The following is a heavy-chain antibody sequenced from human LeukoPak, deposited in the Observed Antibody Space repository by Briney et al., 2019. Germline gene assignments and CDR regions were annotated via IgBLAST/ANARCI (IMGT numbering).Heavy chain of an antibody. Sequence: SETLSLTCTVSGASISSYYWSWIRQPPGKGLEWIGYIYYSGSTNYNPSLKSRVTISLDTSKNQFSLKLSSVTAADTGVYYCARGRASYDYWGQGTLVTVSS. J-gene: IGHJ4*02. CDR2: IYYSGST. CDR3: ARGRASYDY. V-gene: IGHV4-59*12. CDR1: GASISSYY. D-gene: IGHD3-10*01.